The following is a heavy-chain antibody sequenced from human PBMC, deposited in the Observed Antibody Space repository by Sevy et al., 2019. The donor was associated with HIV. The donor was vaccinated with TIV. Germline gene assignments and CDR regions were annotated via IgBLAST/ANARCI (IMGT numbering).Heavy chain of an antibody. Sequence: GGSLRLSCAASGFTFSNHGMHWVRQAPGKGLEWVAFIRYDGSNEYYGDSVKGRFTISRDNSKNTLYLQMNSLRHEDTAVYYRAKDRKVLLVVYAIPFDVFDIWGQGTMVTVSS. CDR1: GFTFSNHG. CDR3: AKDRKVLLVVYAIPFDVFDI. CDR2: IRYDGSNE. J-gene: IGHJ3*02. D-gene: IGHD2-8*02. V-gene: IGHV3-30*02.